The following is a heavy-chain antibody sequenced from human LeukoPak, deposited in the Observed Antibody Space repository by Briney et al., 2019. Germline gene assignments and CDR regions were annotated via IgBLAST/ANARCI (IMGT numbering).Heavy chain of an antibody. Sequence: PGGSLRLSCAASAFTFSSYGMHWVRQAPGKGLEWVAFIRYDGSNKYYADSVKGRFTVSRDNSKNTLYLQMNSLRAEDTAVYYCARVGSVVGATTFDYWGQGTLVTVSS. J-gene: IGHJ4*02. V-gene: IGHV3-30*02. CDR1: AFTFSSYG. CDR2: IRYDGSNK. D-gene: IGHD1-26*01. CDR3: ARVGSVVGATTFDY.